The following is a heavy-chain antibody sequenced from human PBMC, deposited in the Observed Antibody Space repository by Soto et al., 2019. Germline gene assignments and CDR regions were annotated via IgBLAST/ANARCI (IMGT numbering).Heavy chain of an antibody. Sequence: GGSLRLSCAASGFTFDDYAMHWVRQAPGKGLERVSGISWNSGSIGYADSVKGRFTISRDNAKNSLYLQMNSLRAEDTALYYCAKEGGSGGLLAFWGQGTPVTGSS. CDR2: ISWNSGSI. J-gene: IGHJ4*02. CDR1: GFTFDDYA. D-gene: IGHD6-19*01. CDR3: AKEGGSGGLLAF. V-gene: IGHV3-9*01.